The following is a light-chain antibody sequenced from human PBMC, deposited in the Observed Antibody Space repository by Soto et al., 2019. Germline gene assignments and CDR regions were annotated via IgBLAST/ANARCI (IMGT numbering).Light chain of an antibody. CDR3: QQYDSLWT. V-gene: IGKV1-5*01. J-gene: IGKJ1*01. CDR1: QSISGY. CDR2: DAS. Sequence: DIQMTQSPSTLSASEGDRVTITCRASQSISGYLAWYQQRPGKAPQLLIYDASSLQTGVPSRFSGSGSGTEFTLTISSLQPDDFATYYCQQYDSLWTFGQGTKVDIK.